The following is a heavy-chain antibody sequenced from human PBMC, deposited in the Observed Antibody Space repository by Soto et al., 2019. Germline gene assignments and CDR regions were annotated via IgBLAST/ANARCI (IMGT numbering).Heavy chain of an antibody. J-gene: IGHJ6*02. Sequence: VVSVKVSCKASGYTFTGYYMHWVRQAPGQGLEWMGRISTYNGDTNYPQSLQGRLTMTTDTSTATAYMELRSLGSDDTAVYYCARDPYHVLRVNAPNLYGMAVWGQGTTVTVSS. CDR2: ISTYNGDT. D-gene: IGHD3-10*02. CDR3: ARDPYHVLRVNAPNLYGMAV. V-gene: IGHV1-18*04. CDR1: GYTFTGYY.